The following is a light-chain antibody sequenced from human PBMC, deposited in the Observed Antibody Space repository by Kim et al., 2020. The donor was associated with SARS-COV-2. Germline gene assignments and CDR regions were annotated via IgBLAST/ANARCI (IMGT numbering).Light chain of an antibody. Sequence: ASVKLTCTLSSGHSTYAIAWHQQQPEKGPRYLMRLNSDGSHNKGDGIPDRFSGSSSGAECYLTISSLQSEDEADYYCQTWGTGIWVFGGGTKLTVL. V-gene: IGLV4-69*01. CDR1: SGHSTYA. J-gene: IGLJ3*02. CDR2: LNSDGSH. CDR3: QTWGTGIWV.